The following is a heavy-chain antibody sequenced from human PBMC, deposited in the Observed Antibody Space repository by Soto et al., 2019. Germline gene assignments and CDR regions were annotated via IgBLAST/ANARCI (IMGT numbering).Heavy chain of an antibody. CDR1: GFTFDDYT. V-gene: IGHV3-43*01. J-gene: IGHJ4*02. Sequence: GGSLRLSCAASGFTFDDYTMHWVRQAPGKGLEWVSLISWDGGSTYYADSVKGRFTISRDNSKNSLYLQMNSLRTEDTALYYCAKDISRYDFWSGLPNYWGQGTLVTVSS. D-gene: IGHD3-3*01. CDR3: AKDISRYDFWSGLPNY. CDR2: ISWDGGST.